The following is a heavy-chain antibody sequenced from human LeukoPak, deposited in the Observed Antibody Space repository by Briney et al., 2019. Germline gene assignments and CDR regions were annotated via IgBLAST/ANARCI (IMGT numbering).Heavy chain of an antibody. CDR2: MYYSGST. J-gene: IGHJ4*02. D-gene: IGHD2-8*02. V-gene: IGHV4-30-2*01. CDR1: GGSISSGAYS. CDR3: ARVQVALPNVHFDY. Sequence: SETLSLTCAVSGGSISSGAYSWSWIRQAPGKGLEWIGYMYYSGSTYYNPSLKSRVTISVDRSKNQFSLKLSSVTAADTAVYYCARVQVALPNVHFDYWGQGTLVTVSS.